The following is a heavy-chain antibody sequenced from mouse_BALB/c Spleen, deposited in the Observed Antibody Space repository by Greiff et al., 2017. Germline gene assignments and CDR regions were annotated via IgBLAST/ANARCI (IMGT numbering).Heavy chain of an antibody. Sequence: VQLQQPGAELVRPGASVKLSCKASGYTFTSYWINWVKQRPGQGLEWIGNIYPSDSYTNYNQKFKDKATLTVDKSSSTAYMQLSSPTSEDSAVYYCTRGGSDGYSNYFDYWGQGTTLTVSS. J-gene: IGHJ2*01. CDR1: GYTFTSYW. CDR3: TRGGSDGYSNYFDY. D-gene: IGHD2-3*01. V-gene: IGHV1-69*02. CDR2: IYPSDSYT.